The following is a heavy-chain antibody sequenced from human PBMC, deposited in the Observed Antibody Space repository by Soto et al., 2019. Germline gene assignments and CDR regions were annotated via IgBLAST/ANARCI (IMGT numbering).Heavy chain of an antibody. V-gene: IGHV1-46*01. CDR3: ARVRKGIAVAKKPAPPHQYGMDV. CDR2: INPSGGST. CDR1: GYTFTSYY. J-gene: IGHJ6*02. D-gene: IGHD6-19*01. Sequence: ASVKVSCKASGYTFTSYYMHWVRQAPGQGLEWMGIINPSGGSTSYAQKFQGRVTMTRDTSTSTVYMELSSLRSEDTAVYYCARVRKGIAVAKKPAPPHQYGMDVWGQGTTVTVSS.